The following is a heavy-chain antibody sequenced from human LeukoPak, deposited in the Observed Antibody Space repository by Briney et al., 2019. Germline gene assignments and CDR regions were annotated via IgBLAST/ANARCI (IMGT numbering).Heavy chain of an antibody. CDR1: GGSISSYY. CDR2: IYYSGNT. CDR3: ARDQYYYDSSAYYQTPDAFDI. Sequence: SETLSLTCSVSGGSISSYYWNWIRQPPGKGLEWVGYIYYSGNTNYNPSLKSRVSISVDTSKNQFSLKLSSVTAADTAVSYCARDQYYYDSSAYYQTPDAFDIWGQGTMVTVSS. V-gene: IGHV4-59*01. J-gene: IGHJ3*02. D-gene: IGHD3-22*01.